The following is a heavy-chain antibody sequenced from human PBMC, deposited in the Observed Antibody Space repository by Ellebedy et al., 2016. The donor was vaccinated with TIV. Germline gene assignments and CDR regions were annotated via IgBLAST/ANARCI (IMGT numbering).Heavy chain of an antibody. D-gene: IGHD3-10*01. CDR2: IKPDGSAK. V-gene: IGHV3-7*03. CDR1: GFTFSAHW. CDR3: ARGSRESDY. Sequence: PGGSLRLSCAASGFTFSAHWMSWVRQTPGKGLEWVANIKPDGSAKVYVDSVRGRFTISRDNTKNSLYLEMNSLGSEDTARYYWARGSRESDYWGQGTLVTVSS. J-gene: IGHJ4*02.